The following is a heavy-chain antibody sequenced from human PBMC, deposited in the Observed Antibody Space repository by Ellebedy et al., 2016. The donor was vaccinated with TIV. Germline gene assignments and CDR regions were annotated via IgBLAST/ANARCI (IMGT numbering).Heavy chain of an antibody. J-gene: IGHJ6*02. CDR1: GFTFSLYS. CDR2: ISSGGSSI. V-gene: IGHV3-48*01. D-gene: IGHD6-19*01. Sequence: PGGSLRLSCAASGFTFSLYSMNWVRQAPGKGLEWISYISSGGSSIYYADSVKGRFTITRDNDKNLLYLQMSSLRVEDTAVYYCARDFRQWLAQGDALDVWGQGTTVTVSS. CDR3: ARDFRQWLAQGDALDV.